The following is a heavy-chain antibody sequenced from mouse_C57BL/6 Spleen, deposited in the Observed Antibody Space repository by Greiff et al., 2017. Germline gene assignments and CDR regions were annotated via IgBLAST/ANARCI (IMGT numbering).Heavy chain of an antibody. CDR2: IDPETGGT. CDR1: GYTFTDYE. V-gene: IGHV1-15*01. D-gene: IGHD4-1*01. Sequence: VQRVESGAELVRPGASVTLSCKASGYTFTDYEMHWVKQTPVHGLEWIGAIDPETGGTAYNQKFKGKAILTADKSSSTAYMELRSLTSEDSAVYYCTRRRLTGIYYYAMDYWGQGTSVTVSS. CDR3: TRRRLTGIYYYAMDY. J-gene: IGHJ4*01.